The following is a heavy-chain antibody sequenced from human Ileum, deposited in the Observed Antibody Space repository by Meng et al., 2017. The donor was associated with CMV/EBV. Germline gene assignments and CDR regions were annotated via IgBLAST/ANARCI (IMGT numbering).Heavy chain of an antibody. CDR1: GFTFSSYS. CDR2: ISSSSSYI. J-gene: IGHJ6*02. CDR3: ARDYTIFGVVTSYYYYYGMDV. V-gene: IGHV3-21*01. D-gene: IGHD3-3*01. Sequence: GESLKISCAASGFTFSSYSMNWVRQAPGKGLEWVSSISSSSSYIYYADSVKGRFTISRDNAKNSLYLQMNSLRAEDTAVYYCARDYTIFGVVTSYYYYYGMDVWGQGTTVTVSS.